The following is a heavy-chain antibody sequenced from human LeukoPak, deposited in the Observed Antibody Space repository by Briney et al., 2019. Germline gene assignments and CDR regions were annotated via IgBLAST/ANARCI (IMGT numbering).Heavy chain of an antibody. Sequence: GESLKISFKGSGYRFTSYWIGWVRPMPGRGLEWMGIIYPGDSDTRYTPSFQGQVTMSVDKSISTAYLQWSSLEASVTAMYYCASAQKSHGFDVWGQGTMVTVSS. V-gene: IGHV5-51*01. CDR3: ASAQKSHGFDV. CDR1: GYRFTSYW. J-gene: IGHJ3*01. CDR2: IYPGDSDT.